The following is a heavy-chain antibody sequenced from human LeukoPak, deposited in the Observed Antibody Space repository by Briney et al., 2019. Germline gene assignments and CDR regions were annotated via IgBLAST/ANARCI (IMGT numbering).Heavy chain of an antibody. Sequence: SETLSLTCAVYGGSFSGYYWSWIRQPPGKGLEWIGNIYYSGSTYYNPSLKSRVTLSIDTSKNQFSLKLSSVTAADTAVYYCARGGYSYGYPTNYFDYWGQGTLVTVSS. D-gene: IGHD5-18*01. CDR3: ARGGYSYGYPTNYFDY. CDR1: GGSFSGYY. J-gene: IGHJ4*02. V-gene: IGHV4-34*01. CDR2: IYYSGST.